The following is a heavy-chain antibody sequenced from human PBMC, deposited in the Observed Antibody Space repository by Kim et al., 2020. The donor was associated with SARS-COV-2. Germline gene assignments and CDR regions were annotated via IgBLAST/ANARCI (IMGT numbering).Heavy chain of an antibody. D-gene: IGHD6-19*01. J-gene: IGHJ4*02. Sequence: YYGAPGQGRFTIPRDNSKNMVYLQMNSLRAEDTAVYYCASDSGSSVYYFDYWGQGTLVTVSS. CDR3: ASDSGSSVYYFDY. V-gene: IGHV3-33*01.